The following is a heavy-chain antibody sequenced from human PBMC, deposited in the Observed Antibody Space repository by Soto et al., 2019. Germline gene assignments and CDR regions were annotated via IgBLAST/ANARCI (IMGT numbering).Heavy chain of an antibody. V-gene: IGHV3-48*01. CDR2: ISSSSSTI. D-gene: IGHD4-17*01. Sequence: GGSLRLSCAASGFTFSSYSMNWVRQAPGKGLEWVSYISSSSSTIYYADSVKGRFTISRDNAKNSLYLQMNSLRAEDTAVYYCARVLTTVTTSVDFDYWGQGTLVTVSS. CDR1: GFTFSSYS. CDR3: ARVLTTVTTSVDFDY. J-gene: IGHJ4*02.